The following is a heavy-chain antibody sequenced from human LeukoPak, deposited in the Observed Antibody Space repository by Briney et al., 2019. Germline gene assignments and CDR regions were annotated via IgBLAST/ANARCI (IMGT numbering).Heavy chain of an antibody. V-gene: IGHV3-7*03. CDR2: VNRDGSET. CDR1: GFTLSNHW. CDR3: ARSNGMDV. D-gene: IGHD2/OR15-2a*01. J-gene: IGHJ6*02. Sequence: GGSLRLSCAASGFTLSNHWMTWVRQVPGRGPEWVADVNRDGSETYYLDSVKGRFTISKDNAKNSLYLQMNSLRAEDTALCHCARSNGMDVWGQGTTVIVSS.